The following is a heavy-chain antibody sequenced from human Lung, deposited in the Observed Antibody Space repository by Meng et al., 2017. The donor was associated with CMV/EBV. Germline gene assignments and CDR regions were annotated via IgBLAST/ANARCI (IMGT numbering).Heavy chain of an antibody. Sequence: VSCTASGDAFSSYAIRWVRPAPGHGLEWMGGIIPIFGTANYAQKFQGRVTITTGESTSTAYMELSSLRSDDTAVYYCARLSGTISDYWGQGTLVTVSS. J-gene: IGHJ4*02. CDR2: IIPIFGTA. D-gene: IGHD1-26*01. V-gene: IGHV1-69*05. CDR3: ARLSGTISDY. CDR1: GDAFSSYA.